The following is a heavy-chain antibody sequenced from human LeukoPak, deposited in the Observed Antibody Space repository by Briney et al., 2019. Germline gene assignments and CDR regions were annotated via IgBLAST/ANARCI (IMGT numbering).Heavy chain of an antibody. J-gene: IGHJ6*02. V-gene: IGHV3-30-3*01. Sequence: GGSLRLSCVVSGFTFSSYAMHWVRQAPGKGLEWVAVISYDGSNTYYADSVKGRFTISRDNPKNTLYLQMNSLRAEDTAVYYCAKCSSSSCYAHYYYNGMDVWGQGTMVTVSS. CDR1: GFTFSSYA. CDR2: ISYDGSNT. CDR3: AKCSSSSCYAHYYYNGMDV. D-gene: IGHD2-2*01.